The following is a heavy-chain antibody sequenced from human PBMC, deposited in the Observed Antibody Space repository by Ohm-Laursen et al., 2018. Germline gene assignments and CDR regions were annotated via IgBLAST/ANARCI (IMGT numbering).Heavy chain of an antibody. Sequence: SSVKVSCKASGYTFTNYYMHWVRQAPGQGLEWMGGIIPIFGTANYAQKFQGRVTITADESTSTAYMELSSLRSEDTAVYYCARGEDPEYFQHWGQGTLVTVSS. CDR3: ARGEDPEYFQH. CDR2: IIPIFGTA. V-gene: IGHV1-69*01. J-gene: IGHJ1*01. CDR1: GYTFTNYY. D-gene: IGHD1-26*01.